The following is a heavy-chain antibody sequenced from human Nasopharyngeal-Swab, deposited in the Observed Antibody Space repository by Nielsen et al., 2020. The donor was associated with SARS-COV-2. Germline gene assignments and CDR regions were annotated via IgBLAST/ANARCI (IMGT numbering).Heavy chain of an antibody. CDR3: AIDRIHQSANGLDV. CDR2: INGYNGKT. CDR1: GYTFTNYG. D-gene: IGHD2/OR15-2a*01. Sequence: ASVKVSCKASGYTFTNYGISWVRQAPGQGLEWVGWINGYNGKTKYAEKVQGRVTMTTDTSTTTAYMELRSLRSDDTAVYYCAIDRIHQSANGLDVWAQGTTVTVSS. V-gene: IGHV1-18*01. J-gene: IGHJ6*02.